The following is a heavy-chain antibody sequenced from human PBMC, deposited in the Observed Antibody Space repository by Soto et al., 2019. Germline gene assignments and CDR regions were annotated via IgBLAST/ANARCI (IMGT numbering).Heavy chain of an antibody. CDR2: IYYSGST. J-gene: IGHJ3*02. Sequence: PSETLSLTCTVSGGSISSSSYYWGWIRQPPGKGLEWIGSIYYSGSTYYNPSLKSRVTISVDTSKNQFSLKLSSVTAADTAVYYCAKGGSGSYSNVFNIWGQGTMVTVS. V-gene: IGHV4-39*01. CDR3: AKGGSGSYSNVFNI. CDR1: GGSISSSSYY. D-gene: IGHD3-10*01.